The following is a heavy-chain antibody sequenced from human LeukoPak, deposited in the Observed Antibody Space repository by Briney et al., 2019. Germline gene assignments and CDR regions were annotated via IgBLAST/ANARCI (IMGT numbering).Heavy chain of an antibody. V-gene: IGHV1-2*02. D-gene: IGHD5-18*01. Sequence: GASVKVSCKASGYTFNGYYMHWVRQAPGQGLEWMGWINANSGATNYAQKFQGRVTMTRDTSISTAYMDLSRLRSDDTAVYYCARGGGGYSYGSDYRGQGTLVTVSS. CDR3: ARGGGGYSYGSDY. CDR2: INANSGAT. J-gene: IGHJ4*02. CDR1: GYTFNGYY.